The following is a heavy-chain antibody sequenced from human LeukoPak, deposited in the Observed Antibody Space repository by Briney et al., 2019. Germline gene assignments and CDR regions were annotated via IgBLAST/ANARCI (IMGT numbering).Heavy chain of an antibody. J-gene: IGHJ2*01. D-gene: IGHD1-26*01. CDR2: IKQDGSEK. CDR1: GFTFSSYW. Sequence: GGSLRLSCAASGFTFSSYWMSWVRQAPGKGLEWVANIKQDGSEKYYVDSVKGRFTISRDNAKNSLYLQMNSLRAEDTAVYYCASRIVGAAGPSYWYFDLWGRGTLVTVSS. V-gene: IGHV3-7*01. CDR3: ASRIVGAAGPSYWYFDL.